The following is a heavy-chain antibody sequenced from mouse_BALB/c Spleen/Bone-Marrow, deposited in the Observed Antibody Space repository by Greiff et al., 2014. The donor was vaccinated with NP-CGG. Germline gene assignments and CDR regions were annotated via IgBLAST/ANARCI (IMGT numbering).Heavy chain of an antibody. V-gene: IGHV1-18*01. CDR1: GYTFTEYT. D-gene: IGHD2-3*01. J-gene: IGHJ3*01. CDR3: ARWKDGYYSWFAY. CDR2: INPNNGGT. Sequence: EVQLQQSGPELVKPGASVKISCKPSGYTFTEYTMHWVKQSHGKSLEWIGGINPNNGGTSYNQKFKGKATLTADKSSSTAYMELRSLTSEDSAVYYCARWKDGYYSWFAYWGQGTLVTVSA.